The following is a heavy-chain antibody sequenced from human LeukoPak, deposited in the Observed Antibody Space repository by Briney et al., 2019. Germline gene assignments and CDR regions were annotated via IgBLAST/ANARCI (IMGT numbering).Heavy chain of an antibody. J-gene: IGHJ4*02. D-gene: IGHD3-10*01. Sequence: KTSETLSLTCTVSGGSISSYYWSWIRQPPGKGLEWIGYIYYSGSTNYNPSLKSRVTISVDTSKNQFSLKLSSVTAADTAVYYCGLGDFGSYYFDYWGQGTLVTVSS. CDR1: GGSISSYY. V-gene: IGHV4-59*01. CDR3: GLGDFGSYYFDY. CDR2: IYYSGST.